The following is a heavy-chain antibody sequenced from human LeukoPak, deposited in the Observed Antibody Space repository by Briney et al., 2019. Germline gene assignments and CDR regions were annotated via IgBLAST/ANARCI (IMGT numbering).Heavy chain of an antibody. D-gene: IGHD5-12*01. V-gene: IGHV7-4-1*02. CDR3: AKGWASGYDLVDIDY. CDR2: INTNTGNP. Sequence: ASVKVSCKASGYTFTSYAMNWVRQAPGQGLEWMGWINTNTGNPTYAQGFTGRFVFSLDTSVSTAYLQISSLKAEDTAVYYCAKGWASGYDLVDIDYWGQGTLVTVSS. J-gene: IGHJ4*02. CDR1: GYTFTSYA.